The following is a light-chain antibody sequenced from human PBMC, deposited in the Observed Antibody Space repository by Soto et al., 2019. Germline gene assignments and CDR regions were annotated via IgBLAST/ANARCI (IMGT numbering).Light chain of an antibody. J-gene: IGLJ1*01. CDR1: SSNIGSKT. CDR3: AAWDASLNGYV. CDR2: NSY. Sequence: LTQPPSASGTPGQRVTISCSGSSSNIGSKTVNWYQQLPGTVPKLLIYNSYQRPSGVPDRFSGSKSGTSASLAISGLQSEDEADYYCAAWDASLNGYVFGTGTKVTVL. V-gene: IGLV1-44*01.